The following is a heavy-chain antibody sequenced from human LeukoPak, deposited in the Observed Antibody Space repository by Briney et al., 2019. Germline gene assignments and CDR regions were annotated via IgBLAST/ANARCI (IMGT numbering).Heavy chain of an antibody. V-gene: IGHV3-11*01. CDR1: GFTFSNYW. J-gene: IGHJ4*02. CDR3: ARVVLRYSYGLFSFDY. Sequence: GGSLRLSCAASGFTFSNYWMGWVRQAPGKGLEWVSYISSSGSTIYHADSVKGRFTISRDNAKNSLYLQMNSLRAEDTAVYYCARVVLRYSYGLFSFDYWGQGTQVTVSS. D-gene: IGHD5-18*01. CDR2: ISSSGSTI.